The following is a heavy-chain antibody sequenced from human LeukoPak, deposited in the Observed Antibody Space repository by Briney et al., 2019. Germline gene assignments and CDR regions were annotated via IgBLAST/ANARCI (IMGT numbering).Heavy chain of an antibody. CDR2: ISSSGAAS. CDR1: GFTFSNYE. J-gene: IGHJ4*02. V-gene: IGHV3-48*03. Sequence: RGPLRLSCAASGFTFSNYEMNWVRQAPGKGLEWVSYISSSGAASYYADSVKGRFSISRDNAKNSLFLQMNSLRAEDTALYYCATQPILLSSFLWGQGTLVTVSS. CDR3: ATQPILLSSFL. D-gene: IGHD3-10*01.